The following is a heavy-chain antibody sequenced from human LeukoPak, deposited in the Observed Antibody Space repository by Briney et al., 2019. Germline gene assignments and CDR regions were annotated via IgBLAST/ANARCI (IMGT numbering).Heavy chain of an antibody. J-gene: IGHJ4*02. CDR1: GFNFSSSG. D-gene: IGHD3-10*01. CDR3: ARGAGGCFDY. CDR2: IWHDGSNK. V-gene: IGHV3-33*01. Sequence: GGSLRLSCAASGFNFSSSGMHWVRQAPGKGLEWVAVIWHDGSNKNYADSVKGRFTISRDNSKNMLYLQMNIPRAEDTAVYYCARGAGGCFDYWGQGTLVTVSS.